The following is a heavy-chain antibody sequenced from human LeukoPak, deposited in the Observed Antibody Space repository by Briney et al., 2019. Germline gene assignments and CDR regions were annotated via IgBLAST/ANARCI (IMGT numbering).Heavy chain of an antibody. J-gene: IGHJ4*02. V-gene: IGHV3-21*01. Sequence: GGSLRLSCAASGFTFSSYSMNWVRQAPGKGLEWVSSISSSSYIYYADSVKGRFTISRDNAKNSLYLQMNSLRAEDTAVYYCAREVLAGGFDYWGQGTLVTVSS. CDR2: ISSSSYI. D-gene: IGHD1-14*01. CDR1: GFTFSSYS. CDR3: AREVLAGGFDY.